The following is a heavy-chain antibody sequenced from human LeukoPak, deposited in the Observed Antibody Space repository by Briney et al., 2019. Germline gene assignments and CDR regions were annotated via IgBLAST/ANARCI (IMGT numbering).Heavy chain of an antibody. J-gene: IGHJ4*02. CDR3: ARLSVDMWGDY. D-gene: IGHD3-9*01. CDR2: IYYSGST. V-gene: IGHV4-39*01. CDR1: GGSISSSSYY. Sequence: SETLSLTCTVSGGSISSSSYYWGWIRQPPGKGLEWIGSIYYSGSTYYNPSLKSRVTISVDTSKNQFSLKLSSVTAADTAVYYCARLSVDMWGDYWGQGTLVTVSS.